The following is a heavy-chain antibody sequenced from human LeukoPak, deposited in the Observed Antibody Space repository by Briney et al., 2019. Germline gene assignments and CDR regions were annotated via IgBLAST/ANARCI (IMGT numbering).Heavy chain of an antibody. V-gene: IGHV3-43*01. D-gene: IGHD6-13*01. Sequence: GGSLRLSCAASGFTFSSYSMNWVRQAPGKGLEWVSLISWDGGSTYYADSVKGRFTISRDNSKNSLYLQMNSLRTEDTALYYCAKDARGSSWSSFDYWGQGTLVTVSS. CDR1: GFTFSSYS. CDR3: AKDARGSSWSSFDY. CDR2: ISWDGGST. J-gene: IGHJ4*02.